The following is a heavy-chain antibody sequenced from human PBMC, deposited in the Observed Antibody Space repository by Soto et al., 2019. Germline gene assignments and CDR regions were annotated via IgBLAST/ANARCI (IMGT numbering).Heavy chain of an antibody. Sequence: QLQLQESGSRLVRPSQTLPLTCAVSGGSINNGGYSWSWLRQPPGKVLEWIGYISHGGNTYYNPSLRSRGIMSIDKSKNHFSLGLKSVTAADTATYYCARTSYDILTGRLDAFDIWGQGTMVTVSS. CDR3: ARTSYDILTGRLDAFDI. V-gene: IGHV4-30-2*01. CDR2: ISHGGNT. CDR1: GGSINNGGYS. J-gene: IGHJ3*02. D-gene: IGHD3-9*01.